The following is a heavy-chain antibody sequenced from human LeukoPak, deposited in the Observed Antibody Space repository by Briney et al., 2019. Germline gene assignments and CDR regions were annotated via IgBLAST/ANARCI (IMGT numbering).Heavy chain of an antibody. J-gene: IGHJ6*02. V-gene: IGHV5-51*01. CDR1: GYSFTSYW. D-gene: IGHD3-16*01. CDR3: ARQMITFGGVTPNYGMDV. CDR2: ICPGDSDT. Sequence: GESLKISCKGSGYSFTSYWIGWVRQMPGRGLEWMGIICPGDSDTRYSPSFQGQVTISADKSISTAYLQWSSLKASDTAMYYCARQMITFGGVTPNYGMDVWGQGTTVTVSS.